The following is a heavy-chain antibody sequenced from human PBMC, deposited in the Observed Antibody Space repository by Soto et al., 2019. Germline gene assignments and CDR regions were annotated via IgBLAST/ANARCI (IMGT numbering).Heavy chain of an antibody. V-gene: IGHV4-59*08. J-gene: IGHJ4*02. D-gene: IGHD3-22*01. Sequence: SETLSLTCTVSGGSISGYYWSWIRQPPGKGLEWIGYIYYSGSTYYNPSLKSRVTISVDTSKNQFSLKLSSVTAADTAVYYCARATRYYRFDYWGQGTLVTVSS. CDR2: IYYSGST. CDR3: ARATRYYRFDY. CDR1: GGSISGYY.